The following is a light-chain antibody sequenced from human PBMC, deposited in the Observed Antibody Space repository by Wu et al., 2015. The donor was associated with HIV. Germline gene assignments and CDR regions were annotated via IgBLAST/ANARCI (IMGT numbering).Light chain of an antibody. V-gene: IGKV1-39*01. CDR3: QQSFNSPRT. CDR2: GAS. J-gene: IGKJ1*01. CDR1: QSVSEY. Sequence: DIQMTQSPTSLSASIGDRVTITCRASQSVSEYLNWYQQKVGEAPKPLIYGASRLHSGVPSRFSGSGSGTDFILTINSLQPEDFAIYYCQQSFNSPRTFGQGTKVEI.